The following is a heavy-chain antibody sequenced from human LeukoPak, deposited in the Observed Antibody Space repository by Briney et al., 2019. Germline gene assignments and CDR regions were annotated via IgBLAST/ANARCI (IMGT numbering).Heavy chain of an antibody. CDR1: GSTFSSYW. CDR3: ARDLAAAQYYFDY. Sequence: GRSLRLSCAASGSTFSSYWMHWVRQAPGKGLVWVSHINTDGRSISYADSVKGRFTVSRDNAKNTLYLQMNSLRADDTAVYYCARDLAAAQYYFDYWGQGTLVTVSS. J-gene: IGHJ4*02. CDR2: INTDGRSI. V-gene: IGHV3-74*01. D-gene: IGHD6-13*01.